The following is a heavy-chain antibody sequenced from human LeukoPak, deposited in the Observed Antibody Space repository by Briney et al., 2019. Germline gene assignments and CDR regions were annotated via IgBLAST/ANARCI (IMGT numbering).Heavy chain of an antibody. V-gene: IGHV3-33*01. CDR1: GFTFSSYG. D-gene: IGHD3-22*01. CDR2: IWYDGSNK. CDR3: AGGLLQRPIDY. Sequence: GGSLRLSCAASGFTFSSYGMHWVRQAPGKGLEWVAVIWYDGSNKYYADSVKGRFTISRDNSKNTLYLQMNSLRAEDTAVYYCAGGLLQRPIDYWGQGTLVTVSS. J-gene: IGHJ4*02.